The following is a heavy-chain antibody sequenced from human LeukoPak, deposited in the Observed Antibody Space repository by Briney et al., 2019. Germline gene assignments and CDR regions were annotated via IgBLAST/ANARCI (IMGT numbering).Heavy chain of an antibody. CDR3: ARRDPLSAIDY. V-gene: IGHV1-8*03. CDR1: GYTFTSYD. Sequence: ASVKVSCKASGYTFTSYDINWVRQATGQGLEWMGWMNPNSGNTGYAQKFQGRVTITRNTSISTAYMELSSLRSEDTAVYYCARRDPLSAIDYWGQGTLVTASS. CDR2: MNPNSGNT. J-gene: IGHJ4*02.